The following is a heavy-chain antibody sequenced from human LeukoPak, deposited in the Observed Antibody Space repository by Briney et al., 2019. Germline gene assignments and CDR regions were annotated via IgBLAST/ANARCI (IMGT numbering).Heavy chain of an antibody. CDR3: ARHVGYYGSGSYLTYFDY. CDR1: GGSISSYY. CDR2: IYYSGAT. V-gene: IGHV4-59*08. Sequence: PSETLSLTCTVSGGSISSYYWSWIRQPPGKGLEWVGHIYYSGATTYTPSLKSRVTISVDTSKNQFSLKLSSVTAAATAVYYCARHVGYYGSGSYLTYFDYWGQGTLVTVSS. J-gene: IGHJ4*02. D-gene: IGHD3-10*01.